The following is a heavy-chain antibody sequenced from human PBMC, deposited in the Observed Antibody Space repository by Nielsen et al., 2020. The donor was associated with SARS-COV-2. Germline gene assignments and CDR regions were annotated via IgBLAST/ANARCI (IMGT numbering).Heavy chain of an antibody. D-gene: IGHD3-22*01. J-gene: IGHJ4*02. CDR3: AKALYDSSGYYQPGFDY. CDR1: GFTFDDYA. V-gene: IGHV3-9*01. CDR2: ISWNSGSI. Sequence: SLKISCAASGFTFDDYAMHWVRQAPGKGLEWVSGISWNSGSIGYADSVKDRFTISRDNAKNSLYLQMNSLRAEDTALYYCAKALYDSSGYYQPGFDYWGQGTLVTVSS.